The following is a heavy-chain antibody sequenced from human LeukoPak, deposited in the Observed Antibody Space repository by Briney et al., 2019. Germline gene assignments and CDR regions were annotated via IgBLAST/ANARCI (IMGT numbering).Heavy chain of an antibody. J-gene: IGHJ4*02. CDR2: ISHSGST. CDR1: GGSFSGYY. D-gene: IGHD6-13*01. CDR3: ASEAAAGPYFDY. V-gene: IGHV4-34*01. Sequence: KSSETLCLTCAAYGGSFSGYYWSWIRQPPGKGLEWIGEISHSGSTNYNPSLKSRVTISVDTSKNQFSLTLSSVTAADTAVYYCASEAAAGPYFDYWGQGTLVTVSS.